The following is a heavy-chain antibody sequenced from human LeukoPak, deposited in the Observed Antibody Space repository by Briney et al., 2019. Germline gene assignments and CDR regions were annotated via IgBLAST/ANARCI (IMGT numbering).Heavy chain of an antibody. CDR1: GGSISSSNW. D-gene: IGHD4-17*01. CDR2: IYHSGST. J-gene: IGHJ4*02. CDR3: ARSEDDYGDYGAVDY. Sequence: SETLSLTCAVSGGSISSSNWWSWVRQPPGKGLKWIGEIYHSGSTNYNPSLKSRVTISVDKSKNQFSLKLSSVTAADTAVYYCARSEDDYGDYGAVDYWGQGTLVTVSS. V-gene: IGHV4-4*02.